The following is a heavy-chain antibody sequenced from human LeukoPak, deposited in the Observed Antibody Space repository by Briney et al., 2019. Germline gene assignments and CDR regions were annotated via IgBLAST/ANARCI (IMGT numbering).Heavy chain of an antibody. CDR1: GGSFSGYY. J-gene: IGHJ5*02. D-gene: IGHD1-26*01. CDR3: ARKVGATTPYWFDP. CDR2: INHSGST. Sequence: SETLSLTCAVYGGSFSGYYWSWIRQPPGKGLEWIGEINHSGSTNYNPSLKSRVTLSVDTSNNQFSLKLSSVTAADTAVYYCARKVGATTPYWFDPWGQGTLVTVSS. V-gene: IGHV4-34*01.